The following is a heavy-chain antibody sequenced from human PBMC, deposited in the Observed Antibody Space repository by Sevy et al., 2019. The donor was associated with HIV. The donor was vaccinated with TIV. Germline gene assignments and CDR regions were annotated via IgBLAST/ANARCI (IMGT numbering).Heavy chain of an antibody. CDR1: GFTFSSYA. D-gene: IGHD6-13*01. CDR2: ISGSGGST. CDR3: AKAGGTGIAAAGQDY. J-gene: IGHJ4*02. V-gene: IGHV3-23*01. Sequence: GGSQRLSCAASGFTFSSYAMSWVRQAPGKGLEWVSAISGSGGSTYYADSVKGRFTISRDSSKNTLYLQMNSLRAEDTAVYYCAKAGGTGIAAAGQDYWGQGTLVTVSS.